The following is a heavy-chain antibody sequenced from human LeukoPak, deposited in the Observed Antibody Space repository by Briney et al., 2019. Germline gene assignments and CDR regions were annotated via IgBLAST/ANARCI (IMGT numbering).Heavy chain of an antibody. CDR2: IYHSGRGGT. D-gene: IGHD6-19*01. J-gene: IGHJ4*02. CDR1: GFTFSSYEM. CDR3: ARDNPRTTGYSSGSSYDF. V-gene: IGHV4-4*01. Sequence: PGGSLRLSCSASGFTFSSYEMNWVRQAPGKGLEWIGEIYHSGRGGTNYNPSLKSRATISIDNAKNQFSLKVRSVTAADTAVYFCARDNPRTTGYSSGSSYDFWGQGTLVTVSS.